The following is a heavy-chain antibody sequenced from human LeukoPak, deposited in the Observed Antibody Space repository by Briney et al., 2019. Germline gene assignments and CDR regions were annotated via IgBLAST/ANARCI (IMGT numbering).Heavy chain of an antibody. CDR2: IYYSGST. Sequence: PSETLSLTCTVSGGSISSGGYYWSWIRQHPGKGLEWIGYIYYSGSTYYNPSLKSRVTISVDTSKNQFSLKLSSVTAADTAVYHCARGAGGYYDSSGYYSYFDYWGQGTLVTVSS. J-gene: IGHJ4*02. CDR3: ARGAGGYYDSSGYYSYFDY. CDR1: GGSISSGGYY. D-gene: IGHD3-22*01. V-gene: IGHV4-31*03.